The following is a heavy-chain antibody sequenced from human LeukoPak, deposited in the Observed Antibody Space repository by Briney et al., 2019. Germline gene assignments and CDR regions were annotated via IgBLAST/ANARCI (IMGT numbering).Heavy chain of an antibody. Sequence: GGSLRLSCAASGFTFSSYGMHWVRQAPGKGLEWVAVISYDGSNKYYADSVKGRFTISRDRSQNTLYLQMNSLRADDTAVYYCAKDNSPSYYYDISGYPYDTWGQGTLVTVSS. CDR1: GFTFSSYG. J-gene: IGHJ5*02. CDR3: AKDNSPSYYYDISGYPYDT. V-gene: IGHV3-30*18. D-gene: IGHD3-22*01. CDR2: ISYDGSNK.